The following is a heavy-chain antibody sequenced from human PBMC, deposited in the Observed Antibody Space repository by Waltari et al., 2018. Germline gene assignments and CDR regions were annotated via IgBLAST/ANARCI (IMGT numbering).Heavy chain of an antibody. D-gene: IGHD3-9*01. CDR2: INPDTGGT. CDR3: ARGNYFETSGVIASYMDV. J-gene: IGHJ6*03. CDR1: GSTFTAYY. V-gene: IGHV1-2*02. Sequence: QVQLVQSGTEVKKTLAALKVSCRASGSTFTAYYIPWVRQAPGQGLEWMGWINPDTGGTNYARNFQGRVTMSRDTSSRTADMELNWLKSDDTAVYYCARGNYFETSGVIASYMDVWGKGTTVTISS.